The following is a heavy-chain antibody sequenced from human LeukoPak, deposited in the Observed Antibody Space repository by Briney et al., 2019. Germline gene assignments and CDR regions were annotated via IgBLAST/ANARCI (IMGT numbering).Heavy chain of an antibody. CDR2: IKQDASQE. Sequence: GGSLRLSCAASGFTFSSYWMSWVRQAPGKGPEWVAHIKQDASQEYHVDSVKGRFTISRDNAKNSLYLQMNSLRAEDTAVYYCARDRPGGYYDSSGSFDYWGQGTLVTVSS. J-gene: IGHJ4*02. V-gene: IGHV3-7*01. CDR1: GFTFSSYW. CDR3: ARDRPGGYYDSSGSFDY. D-gene: IGHD3-22*01.